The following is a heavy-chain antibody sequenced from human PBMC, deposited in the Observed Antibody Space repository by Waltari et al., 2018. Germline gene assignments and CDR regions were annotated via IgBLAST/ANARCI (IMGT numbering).Heavy chain of an antibody. CDR1: GFTFSSYS. J-gene: IGHJ4*02. Sequence: QVQLVESGVGVVQPGRFLRLSCAASGFTFSSYSMRWVRQAPGKGLEWVAIISYDGSNKNYADSVRGRFTISRDNSKDMLDLQMNSLRPEDTAVYYCAREGSPSESTSWYSFHYWGQGSLVTVSS. CDR2: ISYDGSNK. D-gene: IGHD6-13*01. V-gene: IGHV3-30*04. CDR3: AREGSPSESTSWYSFHY.